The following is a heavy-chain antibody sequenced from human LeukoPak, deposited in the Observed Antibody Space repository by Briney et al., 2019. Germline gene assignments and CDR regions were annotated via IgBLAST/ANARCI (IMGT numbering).Heavy chain of an antibody. CDR2: INHSGST. Sequence: SETLSLTCAVYGGSFSGYYWSWIRQPPGKGLEWIGEINHSGSTNYNPSLKSRVTISVDTSKSQFSLKLSSVTAADTAVYYCARGPQRGRYFDWLLNYWGQGTLVTVSS. J-gene: IGHJ4*02. D-gene: IGHD3-9*01. V-gene: IGHV4-34*01. CDR1: GGSFSGYY. CDR3: ARGPQRGRYFDWLLNY.